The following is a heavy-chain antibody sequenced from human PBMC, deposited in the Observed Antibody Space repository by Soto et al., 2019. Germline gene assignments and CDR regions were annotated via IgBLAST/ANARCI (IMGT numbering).Heavy chain of an antibody. Sequence: GASVKVSCKASGYTFTSYGISWVRQAPGQGLERMGWISAYNGNTNYAQKHQGRVTMTTDTSTSTAYMELRSLRSDDTAVYYCARDPLSYYDFWSGYSNLTLKYYYYGMDVWGQGTTVTVSS. CDR1: GYTFTSYG. CDR3: ARDPLSYYDFWSGYSNLTLKYYYYGMDV. J-gene: IGHJ6*02. V-gene: IGHV1-18*01. D-gene: IGHD3-3*01. CDR2: ISAYNGNT.